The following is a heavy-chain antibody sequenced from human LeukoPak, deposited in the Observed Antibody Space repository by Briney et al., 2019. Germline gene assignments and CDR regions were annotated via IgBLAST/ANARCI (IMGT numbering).Heavy chain of an antibody. V-gene: IGHV4-59*05. J-gene: IGHJ4*02. CDR2: IYYSGST. D-gene: IGHD2-21*01. CDR1: GGSISTYY. Sequence: SETLSLTCIVSGGSISTYYWSWLRQPAGKGLGWIGRIYYSGSTYYNPSLKSRVTISVDTSKNQFSLKLSSVTAAATAVYYCARHGHIGYFDYWGQGTLVTVSS. CDR3: ARHGHIGYFDY.